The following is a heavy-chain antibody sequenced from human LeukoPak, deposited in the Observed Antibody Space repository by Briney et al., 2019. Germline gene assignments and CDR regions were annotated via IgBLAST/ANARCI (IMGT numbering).Heavy chain of an antibody. Sequence: GGSLSLSCAASGLTFSDYAMSWFRQAPGKGLEWVSGITSGFTPHYADSVKGRFTISGDNSKNTFHLQLNSLRAEDTAVYYCAKDYSDSRVADVFFEYWGQGTLVTVSS. J-gene: IGHJ4*02. D-gene: IGHD2-15*01. CDR3: AKDYSDSRVADVFFEY. CDR2: ITSGFTP. CDR1: GLTFSDYA. V-gene: IGHV3-23*01.